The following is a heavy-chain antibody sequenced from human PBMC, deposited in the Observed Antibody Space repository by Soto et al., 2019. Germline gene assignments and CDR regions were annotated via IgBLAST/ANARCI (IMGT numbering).Heavy chain of an antibody. Sequence: SETLSLTCAVSGYSISSGYYWGWIRQPPGKGLEWIGSIYHSGSTYYNPSLKSRVTISVDTSKNQFSLKLSSVTAADTAVYYCARVDYVFDYWGQGTLVTVSS. CDR1: GYSISSGYY. CDR3: ARVDYVFDY. J-gene: IGHJ4*02. V-gene: IGHV4-38-2*01. D-gene: IGHD4-17*01. CDR2: IYHSGST.